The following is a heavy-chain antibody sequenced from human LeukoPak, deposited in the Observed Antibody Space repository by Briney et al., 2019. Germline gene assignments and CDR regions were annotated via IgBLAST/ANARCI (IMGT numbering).Heavy chain of an antibody. CDR3: ARVPTVGDYYFDY. J-gene: IGHJ4*02. CDR1: GFTFSDYY. CDR2: ISSSSSYT. D-gene: IGHD4-23*01. Sequence: PGGSLRLSCAASGFTFSDYYMSWIRQAPGKGLEWVSYISSSSSYTNYADSVKGRFTISRDNAKNSLYLQMNSLRAEDTAVYYCARVPTVGDYYFDYWGQGTLVTVSP. V-gene: IGHV3-11*06.